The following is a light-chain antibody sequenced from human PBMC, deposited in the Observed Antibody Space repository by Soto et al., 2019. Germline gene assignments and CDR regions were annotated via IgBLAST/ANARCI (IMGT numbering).Light chain of an antibody. Sequence: QSVLTQPPSASGTPGQRVTISCSGSSSNIGSNTVNWYQQFPGTAPKLLIYTHNQRPSGVPDRFSGSKSGTSDSLAISGLQSEDEAVYYCAAWDDSLNGVVFGGGTKVTVL. J-gene: IGLJ2*01. CDR1: SSNIGSNT. CDR2: THN. V-gene: IGLV1-44*01. CDR3: AAWDDSLNGVV.